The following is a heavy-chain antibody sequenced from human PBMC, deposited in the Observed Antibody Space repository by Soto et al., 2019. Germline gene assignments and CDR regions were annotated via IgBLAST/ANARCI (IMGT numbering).Heavy chain of an antibody. Sequence: GASVKVSCKASGYTFTSYAMHWVRQAPGQRLEWMGWINAGNGNTKYSQKFQGRVTITRDTSASTAYMELSSLRSEDTAVYYCARVYCSSTSCYGSYYYYGMDVWGQGTTVTVSS. CDR2: INAGNGNT. J-gene: IGHJ6*02. CDR3: ARVYCSSTSCYGSYYYYGMDV. V-gene: IGHV1-3*01. D-gene: IGHD2-2*01. CDR1: GYTFTSYA.